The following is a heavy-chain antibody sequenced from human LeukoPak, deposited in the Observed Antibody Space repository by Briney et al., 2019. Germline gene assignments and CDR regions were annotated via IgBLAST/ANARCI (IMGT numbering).Heavy chain of an antibody. J-gene: IGHJ4*02. Sequence: PGGSPRLSCAASGFTFSAYGMSWFRQAPGKGLEWVSAITYSSGNTYYADSVKGRFTISRDNSKNTLYLQMNSLRAEDTALYYCAKDGTGCGGDCYSDYWGQGTLVTVSS. D-gene: IGHD2-21*02. CDR3: AKDGTGCGGDCYSDY. V-gene: IGHV3-23*01. CDR1: GFTFSAYG. CDR2: ITYSSGNT.